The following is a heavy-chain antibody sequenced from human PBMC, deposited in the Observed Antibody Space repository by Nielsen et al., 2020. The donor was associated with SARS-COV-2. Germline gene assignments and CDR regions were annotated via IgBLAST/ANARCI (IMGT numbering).Heavy chain of an antibody. Sequence: SETLSLTFPVSGGSISSYYWSWIRQPPGKGLEWIGYIYYSGSTNYNPSLKSRVTISVDTSKNQFSLKLSSVTAADTAVYYCARVTRITIFGVVTKYYYYYMDVWGKGTTVTVSS. V-gene: IGHV4-59*01. CDR1: GGSISSYY. D-gene: IGHD3-3*01. J-gene: IGHJ6*03. CDR2: IYYSGST. CDR3: ARVTRITIFGVVTKYYYYYMDV.